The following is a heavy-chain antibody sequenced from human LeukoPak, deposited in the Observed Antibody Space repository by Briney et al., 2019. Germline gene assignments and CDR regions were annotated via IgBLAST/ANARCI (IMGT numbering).Heavy chain of an antibody. CDR3: ARDGGNFDIDY. CDR2: IYSGGST. Sequence: KPSETLSLTCTVSGGSISSYYWSWIRQPPGKGLEWIGSIYSGGSTYYIPSLKSRLTISVDTSKSQFSLKLNSVTAADTAVYYCARDGGNFDIDYWGQGTLVTVSS. V-gene: IGHV4-59*12. D-gene: IGHD4-23*01. J-gene: IGHJ4*02. CDR1: GGSISSYY.